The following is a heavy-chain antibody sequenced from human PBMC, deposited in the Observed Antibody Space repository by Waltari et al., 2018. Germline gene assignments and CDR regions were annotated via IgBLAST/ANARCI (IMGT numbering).Heavy chain of an antibody. V-gene: IGHV3-7*01. D-gene: IGHD5-12*01. Sequence: EVQLVESGGGLVQPGGSLRLSCAASGFPFHRYWMTWVRQPTGKGLEWVANIKQDGSEKFYVASAKGRFTISRDNAKDSLHLQMNTLTAEDTAVYYCARGVDDDSGYRPCDYWGQGTLVSVSS. CDR1: GFPFHRYW. CDR3: ARGVDDDSGYRPCDY. CDR2: IKQDGSEK. J-gene: IGHJ4*02.